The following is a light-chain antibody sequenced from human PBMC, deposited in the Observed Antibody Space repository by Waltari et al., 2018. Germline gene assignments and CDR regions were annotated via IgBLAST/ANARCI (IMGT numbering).Light chain of an antibody. CDR3: QQYGGSPPTT. Sequence: EIVLTQSPATLSLSPGETATLSCRASQSVTNNYSAWYQQRPGQPPRLLISDASSRATGIPDRFSGSGSGTDFTLAISRLEPEDFAVYYCQQYGGSPPTTFGQGTRLEI. CDR2: DAS. CDR1: QSVTNNY. V-gene: IGKV3-20*01. J-gene: IGKJ5*01.